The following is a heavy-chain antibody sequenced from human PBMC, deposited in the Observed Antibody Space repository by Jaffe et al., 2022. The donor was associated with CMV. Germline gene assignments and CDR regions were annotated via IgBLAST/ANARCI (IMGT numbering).Heavy chain of an antibody. Sequence: QITLKESGPTLVKPTQTLTLTCTFSGFSLSTSGVGVGWIRQPPGKALEWLALIYWDDDKRYSPSLKSRLTITKDTSKNQVVLTMTNMDPVDTATYYCAHAEADYSSSWYGPSKFDPWGQGTLVTVSS. J-gene: IGHJ5*02. V-gene: IGHV2-5*02. D-gene: IGHD6-13*01. CDR2: IYWDDDK. CDR3: AHAEADYSSSWYGPSKFDP. CDR1: GFSLSTSGVG.